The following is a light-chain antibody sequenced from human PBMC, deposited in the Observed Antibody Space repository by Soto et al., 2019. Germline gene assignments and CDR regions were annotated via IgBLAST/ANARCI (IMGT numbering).Light chain of an antibody. J-gene: IGKJ5*01. Sequence: DIQMTQSPSSLSASVGDRVTLTCRASQSISSYLNWYQQKPGKAPELLIHAASTLQSGVPSRFSGGGSGTDFTLTISSLQPEDFATYYCQQSSSSLTFGQGTRLEIK. V-gene: IGKV1-39*01. CDR1: QSISSY. CDR3: QQSSSSLT. CDR2: AAS.